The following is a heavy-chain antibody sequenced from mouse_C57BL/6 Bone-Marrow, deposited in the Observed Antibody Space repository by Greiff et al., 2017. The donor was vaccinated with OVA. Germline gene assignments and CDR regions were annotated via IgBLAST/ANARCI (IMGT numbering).Heavy chain of an antibody. V-gene: IGHV14-1*01. CDR1: GFTIKDYY. Sequence: VQLQQSGAELVRPGASVKLSCTASGFTIKDYYMHWVKQRPEQGLEWIGRIDPEDGDTEYAPKFQGKATMTADTSSNTAYLQLSSLTSEDTAVYYCTPSNDNGSSDRAYWGQGTLVTVSA. D-gene: IGHD1-1*01. CDR3: TPSNDNGSSDRAY. J-gene: IGHJ3*01. CDR2: IDPEDGDT.